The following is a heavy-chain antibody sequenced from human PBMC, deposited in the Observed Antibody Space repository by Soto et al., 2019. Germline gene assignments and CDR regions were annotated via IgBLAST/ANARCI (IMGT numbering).Heavy chain of an antibody. CDR3: AKTAATSDSSGYPYYFDY. J-gene: IGHJ4*02. CDR2: ISYDGSNK. V-gene: IGHV3-30*18. D-gene: IGHD3-22*01. Sequence: GGSLRLSCAASGFTFSSYSMNWVRQAPGKGLEWVAVISYDGSNKYYADSVKGRFTISRDNSKNTLYLQMNSLRAEDTAVYYCAKTAATSDSSGYPYYFDYWGQGTLVTVSS. CDR1: GFTFSSYS.